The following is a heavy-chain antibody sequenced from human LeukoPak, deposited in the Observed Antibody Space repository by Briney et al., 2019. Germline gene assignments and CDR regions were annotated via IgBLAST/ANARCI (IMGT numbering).Heavy chain of an antibody. J-gene: IGHJ4*02. CDR3: AKHIGVRPEGFDY. Sequence: GGSLRLSCAASGFTFSSYAMSWVRQAPGKGLEWVSAIGTGGVNTYYAESVRGRIIISRDNSKNTLYLQMNGLRVEDTAVYYCAKHIGVRPEGFDYWGQGTLVTVSS. D-gene: IGHD2-2*01. V-gene: IGHV3-23*01. CDR2: IGTGGVNT. CDR1: GFTFSSYA.